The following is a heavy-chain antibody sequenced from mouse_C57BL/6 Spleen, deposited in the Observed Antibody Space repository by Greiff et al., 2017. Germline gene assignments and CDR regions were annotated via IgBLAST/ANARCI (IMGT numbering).Heavy chain of an antibody. CDR3: ARGTAQATCAY. CDR1: GYSITSGYD. J-gene: IGHJ3*01. V-gene: IGHV3-1*01. D-gene: IGHD3-2*02. CDR2: ISYSGST. Sequence: EVKLQESGPGMVKPSQSLSHTCTVTGYSITSGYDWHWIRHFPGNKLEWMGYISYSGSTNYNPSLTSRMSITPDTSKNHFFLQLSSLTTEDTATYYCARGTAQATCAYWGQGTLVTVSA.